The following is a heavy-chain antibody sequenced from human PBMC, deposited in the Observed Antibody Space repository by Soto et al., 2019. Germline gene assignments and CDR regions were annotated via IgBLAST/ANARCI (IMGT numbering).Heavy chain of an antibody. Sequence: GGSLRLSCADSGFTFSSYAMSWVRQAPGKGLEWVSAISGSGGSTYYADSVKGRFTISRDNSKNTLYLQMNSLRAEDTAVYYCAKDLFAVRPYDSSGYYSPASFDYWGQGTLVTVSS. D-gene: IGHD3-22*01. CDR2: ISGSGGST. CDR1: GFTFSSYA. CDR3: AKDLFAVRPYDSSGYYSPASFDY. V-gene: IGHV3-23*01. J-gene: IGHJ4*02.